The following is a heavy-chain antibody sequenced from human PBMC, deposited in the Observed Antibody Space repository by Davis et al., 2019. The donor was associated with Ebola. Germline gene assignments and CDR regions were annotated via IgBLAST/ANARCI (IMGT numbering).Heavy chain of an antibody. CDR3: ARGVSGGSALFYYYGMDV. CDR1: GGSINSGGHY. D-gene: IGHD2-15*01. J-gene: IGHJ6*04. CDR2: IYYSGST. Sequence: SETLSLTCTVSGGSINSGGHYWSWIRQHPGKGLEWIGYIYYSGSTYYNPSLKSRVTISVDTSKNQFSLKLSSVTAADTAVYYCARGVSGGSALFYYYGMDVWRKGTTVTVSS. V-gene: IGHV4-31*03.